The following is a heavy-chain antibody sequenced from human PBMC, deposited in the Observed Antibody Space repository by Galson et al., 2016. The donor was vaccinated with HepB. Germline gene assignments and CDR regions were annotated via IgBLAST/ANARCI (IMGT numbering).Heavy chain of an antibody. Sequence: SLRLSCAASGFTFRTYSMNWVRQAPGKGLEWVSSISSSSSYIYYADSVKGRFTISRGNAKNSLYLQMNSLRVEDTGVYYCARDVYGGKLMTGFDYWGRGTLVTVSS. CDR3: ARDVYGGKLMTGFDY. V-gene: IGHV3-21*01. J-gene: IGHJ4*02. CDR1: GFTFRTYS. D-gene: IGHD4-23*01. CDR2: ISSSSSYI.